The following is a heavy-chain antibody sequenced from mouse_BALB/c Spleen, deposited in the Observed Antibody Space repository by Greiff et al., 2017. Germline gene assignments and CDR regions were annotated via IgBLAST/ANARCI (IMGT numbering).Heavy chain of an antibody. J-gene: IGHJ4*01. Sequence: DVKLVESGGGFVQPGGSLRLSCATSGFTFTDYYMSWVRQPPGKALEWLGFIRNKANGYTTEYSAPVKGQFTISRDNSKSILYLQMNTLRAEDSATYYCARDRYYCSSDYAMDYWGQGTSVTVSA. CDR1: GFTFTDYY. CDR2: IRNKANGYTT. D-gene: IGHD1-1*01. V-gene: IGHV7-3*02. CDR3: ARDRYYCSSDYAMDY.